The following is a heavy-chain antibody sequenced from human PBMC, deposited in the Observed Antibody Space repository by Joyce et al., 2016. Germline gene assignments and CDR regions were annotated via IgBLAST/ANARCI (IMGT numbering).Heavy chain of an antibody. Sequence: QVQLQESGPGLVKPSQTLSLPCAVSGGSINSGGYYWSWIRQRPGQGLEWIGYIYNSGIAVYNPSLKSRVIMSADTSKNQFSLKLSSWTAADTAVYYCAREDDIRGADYWVQGSLVTVSS. CDR1: GGSINSGGYY. J-gene: IGHJ4*02. CDR2: IYNSGIA. CDR3: AREDDIRGADY. V-gene: IGHV4-31*02. D-gene: IGHD3-10*01.